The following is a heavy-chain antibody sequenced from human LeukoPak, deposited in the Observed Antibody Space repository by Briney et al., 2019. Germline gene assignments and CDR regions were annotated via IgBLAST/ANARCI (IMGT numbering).Heavy chain of an antibody. CDR3: AKHPPYYGSGIGAPHYYMDV. CDR1: GGTFSSYA. Sequence: GSSVKVSCKASGGTFSSYAISWVRQAPGQGLEWMGGIIPILGTANYAQKFQGRVTITTDESTSTAYMELSSLRSEDTAVYYCAKHPPYYGSGIGAPHYYMDVWGKGTTVTGSS. CDR2: IIPILGTA. J-gene: IGHJ6*03. D-gene: IGHD3-10*01. V-gene: IGHV1-69*05.